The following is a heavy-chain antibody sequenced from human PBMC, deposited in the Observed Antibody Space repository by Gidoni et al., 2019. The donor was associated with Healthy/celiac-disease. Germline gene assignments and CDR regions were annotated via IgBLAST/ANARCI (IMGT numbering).Heavy chain of an antibody. V-gene: IGHV4-30-4*01. CDR1: VGSIRSGDYY. D-gene: IGHD4-17*01. J-gene: IGHJ4*02. CDR3: ASVYKPYGDLDY. Sequence: QVTLQQSGPGLVQPSHTLSLTFTVSVGSIRSGDYYWSWIRQPPGKGLEWIGYIYYSGSTYYNPSLKSRVTIAVDTSKNQFSLKLSSVTAADTAVYYCASVYKPYGDLDYWGQGTLVTVSS. CDR2: IYYSGST.